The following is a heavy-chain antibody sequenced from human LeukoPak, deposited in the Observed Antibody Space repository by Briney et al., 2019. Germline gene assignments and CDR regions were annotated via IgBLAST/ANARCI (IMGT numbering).Heavy chain of an antibody. CDR3: ARERGGPCTTTSCYGFQL. D-gene: IGHD2-2*01. Sequence: PGGSLRLSCAASGFSFRSYWMSWVRQAPGRGLEWVANMNEDGRERYYVDSVKGRFTISRDNAKNSLFLHMSSLTGEDTAIYYCARERGGPCTTTSCYGFQLWGQGTLVTVSS. CDR2: MNEDGRER. J-gene: IGHJ1*01. V-gene: IGHV3-7*01. CDR1: GFSFRSYW.